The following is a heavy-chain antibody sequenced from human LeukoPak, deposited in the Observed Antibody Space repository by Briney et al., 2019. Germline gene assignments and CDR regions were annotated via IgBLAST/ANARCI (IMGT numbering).Heavy chain of an antibody. J-gene: IGHJ4*02. CDR3: ARDSHWYSSGQPGHFDY. D-gene: IGHD6-19*01. Sequence: GGSLRLSCAASGFTFSSYAMSWVRQAPGKGLEWVSVIYSGGTTYYADSVKGRFTISRDNSKNTLYLQMDSLKAEDTAVYYCARDSHWYSSGQPGHFDYWGQGTLVTVSS. CDR1: GFTFSSYA. V-gene: IGHV3-66*01. CDR2: IYSGGTT.